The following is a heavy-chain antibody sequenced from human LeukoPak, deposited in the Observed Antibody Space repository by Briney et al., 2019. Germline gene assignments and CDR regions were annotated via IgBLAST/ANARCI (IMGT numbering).Heavy chain of an antibody. Sequence: ASVKVSCKASGYTFTSYGISWVRQAPGQGLEWMGWISAYNGNTNYAQKLQGRVTMTTDTSTSTAYMELRSLRSDDTAVYYCARMTTAVTPYGMARNWFDPWGQGTLVTVSS. D-gene: IGHD4-23*01. CDR3: ARMTTAVTPYGMARNWFDP. CDR2: ISAYNGNT. CDR1: GYTFTSYG. V-gene: IGHV1-18*01. J-gene: IGHJ5*02.